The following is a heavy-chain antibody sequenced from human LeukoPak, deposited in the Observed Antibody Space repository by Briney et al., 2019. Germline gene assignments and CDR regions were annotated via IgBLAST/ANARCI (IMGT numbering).Heavy chain of an antibody. Sequence: GGSLRLSCAASGFTFSSCWMNWVRQAPGKGLEWVAFIRFDGSNKYYADSVKGRFTISRDNSKNTLYLQMNSLRLEDTAVYYCANLGVDYGSGEEGDNYYYYYMDVWGKGTTVTISS. CDR3: ANLGVDYGSGEEGDNYYYYYMDV. V-gene: IGHV3-30*02. D-gene: IGHD3-10*01. J-gene: IGHJ6*03. CDR2: IRFDGSNK. CDR1: GFTFSSCW.